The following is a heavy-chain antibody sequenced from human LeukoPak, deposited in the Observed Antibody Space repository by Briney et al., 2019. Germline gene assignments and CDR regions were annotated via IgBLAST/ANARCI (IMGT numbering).Heavy chain of an antibody. CDR2: INHSGST. J-gene: IGHJ4*02. D-gene: IGHD3-22*01. CDR3: ASRSLLRTPIFDY. Sequence: TPSETLSLTCAVYGGSFSGYYWSWIRRPPGKGLEWIGEINHSGSTNYNPSLKSRVTISVDTSKNQFSLKLSSVTAADTAVYYCASRSLLRTPIFDYWGQGTLVTVSS. V-gene: IGHV4-34*01. CDR1: GGSFSGYY.